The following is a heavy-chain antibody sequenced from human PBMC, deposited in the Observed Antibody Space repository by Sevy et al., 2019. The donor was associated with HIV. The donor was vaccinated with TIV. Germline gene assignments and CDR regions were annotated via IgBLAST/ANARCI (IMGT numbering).Heavy chain of an antibody. CDR1: GYSFTSYW. CDR3: ARHSDPSSNYYGMDV. J-gene: IGHJ6*02. D-gene: IGHD6-6*01. Sequence: GESLKISCKGSGYSFTSYWIGWVRQMPGKGLEWMGIIYPGDSDTRYSPPFQGQVTISADKSISTAYLQWSSLKASDTAMYYCARHSDPSSNYYGMDVWGQGTTVTVSS. CDR2: IYPGDSDT. V-gene: IGHV5-51*01.